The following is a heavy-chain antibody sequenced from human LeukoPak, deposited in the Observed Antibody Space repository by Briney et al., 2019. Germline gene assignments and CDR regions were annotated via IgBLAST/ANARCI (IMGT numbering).Heavy chain of an antibody. CDR1: GFTFSTYA. CDR2: ISDSGANT. Sequence: GSLRLSCAASGFTFSTYAMSWVRQAPGKGLEWVSTISDSGANTYYADSVRGRFTISRDNSKNTLYLQKNSLRADDTAIYYCAKSMTLQWRGFFDLWGRGTHVTVSS. D-gene: IGHD6-19*01. J-gene: IGHJ2*01. CDR3: AKSMTLQWRGFFDL. V-gene: IGHV3-23*01.